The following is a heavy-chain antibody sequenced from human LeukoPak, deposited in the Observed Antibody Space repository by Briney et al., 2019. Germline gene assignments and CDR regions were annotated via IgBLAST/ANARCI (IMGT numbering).Heavy chain of an antibody. CDR1: GYTFTSYD. CDR2: MNPNSGNT. Sequence: ASVKVSCKASGYTFTSYDINWVRQATGQGLEWMGWMNPNSGNTDYAQKFQGRVTMTRNTSISTAYMELSSLVSEDTAVYYCARGTGSWLRLTRWFDPWGQGTLVTVSS. J-gene: IGHJ5*02. D-gene: IGHD5-12*01. CDR3: ARGTGSWLRLTRWFDP. V-gene: IGHV1-8*01.